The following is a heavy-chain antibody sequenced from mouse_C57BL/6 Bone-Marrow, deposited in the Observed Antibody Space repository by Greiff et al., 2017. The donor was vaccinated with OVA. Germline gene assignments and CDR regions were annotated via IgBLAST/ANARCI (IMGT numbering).Heavy chain of an antibody. CDR2: IHPNSGST. V-gene: IGHV1-64*01. CDR1: GYTFTSYW. J-gene: IGHJ2*01. D-gene: IGHD1-1*01. Sequence: QVQLQQPGAELVKPGASVKLSCKASGYTFTSYWMHWVKQRPGQGLEWIGMIHPNSGSTNYNEKFKSKATLTVDKSSSTAYMQLSSLTSEDSAVYYCARIYYYGFFDYWGQGTTLTVSS. CDR3: ARIYYYGFFDY.